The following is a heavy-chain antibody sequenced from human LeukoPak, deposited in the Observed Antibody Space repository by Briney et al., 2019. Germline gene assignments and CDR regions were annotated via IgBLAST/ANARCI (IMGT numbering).Heavy chain of an antibody. J-gene: IGHJ4*02. CDR3: AGPTTVTTVPRKKYYFDY. CDR2: IYYSGST. D-gene: IGHD4-17*01. CDR1: GGSISSSSYY. Sequence: PSETLSLTCTVSGGSISSSSYYWGWIRQPPGKGLEWIGSIYYSGSTYYNPSLKSRVTISVDTSKNQFSLKLSSVTAADTAVYYCAGPTTVTTVPRKKYYFDYWGQGTLVTVSS. V-gene: IGHV4-39*01.